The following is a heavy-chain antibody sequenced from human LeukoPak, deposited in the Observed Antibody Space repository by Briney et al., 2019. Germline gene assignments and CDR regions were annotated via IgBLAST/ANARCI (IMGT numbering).Heavy chain of an antibody. J-gene: IGHJ4*02. D-gene: IGHD1-26*01. CDR1: GGSISNYY. V-gene: IGHV4-59*08. CDR3: ASLRERSYYARGFDY. Sequence: PSETLSLTCTVSGGSISNYYWNWIRQPPGKGLEWIGYIYYSGTTNYNPSLKSRVSMSVDTSKNQFSLKLSSVTAADTAVYHCASLRERSYYARGFDYWGRGTLVTVSS. CDR2: IYYSGTT.